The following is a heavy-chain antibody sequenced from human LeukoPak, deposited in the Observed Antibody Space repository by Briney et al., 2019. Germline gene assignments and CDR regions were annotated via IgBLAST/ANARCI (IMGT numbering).Heavy chain of an antibody. CDR3: ARGITMAN. D-gene: IGHD3-10*01. J-gene: IGHJ4*02. CDR1: GFTFSNYW. CDR2: IKQDGSER. Sequence: GGSLRLSCAASGFTFSNYWMTRVRQAPGKGLEWVANIKQDGSERDYVDSVKGRFTISRDDAKNSLYLQMNSLRAEDTAVYYCARGITMANWGQGTLVTVSS. V-gene: IGHV3-7*04.